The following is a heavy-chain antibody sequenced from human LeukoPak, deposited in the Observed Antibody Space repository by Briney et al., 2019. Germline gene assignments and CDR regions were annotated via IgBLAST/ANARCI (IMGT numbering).Heavy chain of an antibody. CDR3: ARWTSCSGDCHILDY. CDR1: GGSISGYY. CDR2: LYYMRGA. V-gene: IGHV4-59*01. D-gene: IGHD2-21*02. J-gene: IGHJ4*02. Sequence: SETLSLTCTVSGGSISGYYWSWSRQPPGKGVEWIGNLYYMRGAWYKSSLKSRVTTSVGTSRNEFSLKLSSVTAADTAVYYCARWTSCSGDCHILDYWGQGILVTVSS.